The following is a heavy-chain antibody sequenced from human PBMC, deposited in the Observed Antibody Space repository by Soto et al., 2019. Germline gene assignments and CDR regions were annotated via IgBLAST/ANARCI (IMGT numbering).Heavy chain of an antibody. V-gene: IGHV3-23*01. CDR3: AKGGTMVRGVIYYYYGMDV. CDR2: ISGSGGST. J-gene: IGHJ6*02. Sequence: GGALRPSFATPWFTLCSHSISLGPPAPGEGVEWVSAISGSGGSTYYADSVKGRFTISRDNSKNTLYLQMNSLRAEDTAVYYCAKGGTMVRGVIYYYYGMDVWGQGTTVTVSS. CDR1: WFTLCSHS. D-gene: IGHD3-10*01.